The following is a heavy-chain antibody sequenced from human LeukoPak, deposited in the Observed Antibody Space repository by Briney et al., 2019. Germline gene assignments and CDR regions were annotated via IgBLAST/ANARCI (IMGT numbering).Heavy chain of an antibody. J-gene: IGHJ4*02. CDR1: GGSISSYY. CDR2: IYYSGST. D-gene: IGHD4-23*01. CDR3: ARHFYGGNLDFDY. Sequence: SETLSLTCTVSGGSISSYYWSWIRQPPGKGLEWIGYIYYSGSTNYNPSLKSRVTISLDTSKNQFFLKLSSVTAAGTAVYYCARHFYGGNLDFDYWGQGTLVTVSS. V-gene: IGHV4-59*01.